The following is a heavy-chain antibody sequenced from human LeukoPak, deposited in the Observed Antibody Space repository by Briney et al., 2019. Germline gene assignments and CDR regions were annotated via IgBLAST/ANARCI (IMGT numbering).Heavy chain of an antibody. CDR1: DSSISTYY. CDR2: ISSSGNT. D-gene: IGHD3-10*01. CDR3: AREVSYYSSGSYYNFDY. Sequence: SETLSLTCTVSDSSISTYYWSWIRQPAGKGLEWIGHISSSGNTNYNPSLKSRVTMSVDTSKNHFSLKLTSVTAADTAVYYCAREVSYYSSGSYYNFDYWGQGTLVTVSS. V-gene: IGHV4-4*07. J-gene: IGHJ4*02.